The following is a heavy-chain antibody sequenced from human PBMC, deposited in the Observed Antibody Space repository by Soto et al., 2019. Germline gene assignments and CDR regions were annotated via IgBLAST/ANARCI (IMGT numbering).Heavy chain of an antibody. CDR3: ASGYCSSTSCYDPINWFDP. J-gene: IGHJ5*02. V-gene: IGHV4-39*01. Sequence: SSETLSLTCTVSGGSISSSSYYWGWIRQPPGKGLEWIGSIYYSGSTYYNPSLKSRVTISVDTSKNQFSLKLSSVTAADTAVYYCASGYCSSTSCYDPINWFDPWGQGTLVTVS. CDR2: IYYSGST. CDR1: GGSISSSSYY. D-gene: IGHD2-2*01.